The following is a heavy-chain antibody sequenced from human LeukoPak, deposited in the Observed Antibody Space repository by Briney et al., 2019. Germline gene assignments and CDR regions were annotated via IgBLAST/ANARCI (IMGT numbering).Heavy chain of an antibody. CDR1: GDSISSGSYY. Sequence: SETLSLTCTVSGDSISSGSYYWGWIRQPPGKGLEWIGSIFYSGSTFYNPSLKSRVTISVDTSKNQFSLRLTSMTAADTAVYYCARHGIDVLLKDYYFDYWGQGTRVTVSS. J-gene: IGHJ4*02. CDR2: IFYSGST. V-gene: IGHV4-39*01. CDR3: ARHGIDVLLKDYYFDY. D-gene: IGHD3-16*01.